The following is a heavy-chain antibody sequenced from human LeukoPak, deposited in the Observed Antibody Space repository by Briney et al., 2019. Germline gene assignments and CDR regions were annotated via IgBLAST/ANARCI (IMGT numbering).Heavy chain of an antibody. CDR1: GXTFSIYG. CDR3: ARVGYNSGWYEY. J-gene: IGHJ4*02. D-gene: IGHD6-19*01. V-gene: IGHV3-33*08. CDR2: IWEDGTNI. Sequence: GGSLRLSCAASGXTFSIYGMHWVRQAPGKGLEWVAAIWEDGTNIHYADSVKGRFTISRDNSKNTLYLQMSSLRDEDTALYYCARVGYNSGWYEYWGQGTLVTVSS.